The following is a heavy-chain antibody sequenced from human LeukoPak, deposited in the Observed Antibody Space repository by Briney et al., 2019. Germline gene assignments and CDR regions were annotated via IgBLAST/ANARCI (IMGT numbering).Heavy chain of an antibody. V-gene: IGHV1-2*06. CDR3: ARGAGYYYDSSGRDAFDI. D-gene: IGHD3-22*01. CDR2: INPNSGGT. J-gene: IGHJ3*02. Sequence: ASVKVSCKASGYTFTGYYMHWVRQAPGQGLEWMGRINPNSGGTNYAQKFQGRVTVTRDTSISTAYMELSRLRSDDTAVYYCARGAGYYYDSSGRDAFDIWGQGTMVTVSS. CDR1: GYTFTGYY.